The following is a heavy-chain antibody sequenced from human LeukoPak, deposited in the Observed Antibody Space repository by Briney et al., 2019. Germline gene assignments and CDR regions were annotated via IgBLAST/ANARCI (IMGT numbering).Heavy chain of an antibody. Sequence: SVKVSCKASGGTFSSYAISWVRQAPGQGLKWMGRIIPIFGIANYAQKFQGRVTITADKSTSTAYMELSSLRSEDTAVYYCARDGGKDIVVVPAADNWFDPWGQGTLVTVSS. D-gene: IGHD2-2*01. CDR1: GGTFSSYA. J-gene: IGHJ5*02. V-gene: IGHV1-69*04. CDR3: ARDGGKDIVVVPAADNWFDP. CDR2: IIPIFGIA.